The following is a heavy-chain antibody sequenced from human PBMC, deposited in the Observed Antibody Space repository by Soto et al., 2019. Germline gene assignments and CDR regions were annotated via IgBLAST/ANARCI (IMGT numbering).Heavy chain of an antibody. Sequence: ASVKVSCKASGCTFLNYDINWVRQAPGQGLEWVGWMNPDSGNTGYAQNFQGRVTMTGNTSISSVYMELSSLTSEDTAVYYCARRRGSNGWFDLWGQGTLVTVSS. CDR3: ARRRGSNGWFDL. CDR1: GCTFLNYD. CDR2: MNPDSGNT. D-gene: IGHD2-8*01. J-gene: IGHJ5*02. V-gene: IGHV1-8*01.